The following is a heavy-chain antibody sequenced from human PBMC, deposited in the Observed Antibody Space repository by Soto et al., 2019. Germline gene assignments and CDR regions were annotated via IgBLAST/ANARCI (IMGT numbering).Heavy chain of an antibody. J-gene: IGHJ5*02. Sequence: SETLSLTCTVSCGSISSYYWSWIRQPPGKGLEWIGHIYYSGSTNYNPSLKSRVTISVDTSKNQFSLKLSSVTAADTAVYYCARDLSSSWNDNWFDPWGQGTQVTVSS. CDR2: IYYSGST. V-gene: IGHV4-59*01. CDR3: ARDLSSSWNDNWFDP. D-gene: IGHD6-13*01. CDR1: CGSISSYY.